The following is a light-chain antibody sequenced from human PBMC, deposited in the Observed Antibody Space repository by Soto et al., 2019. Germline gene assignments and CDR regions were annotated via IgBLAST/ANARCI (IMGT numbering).Light chain of an antibody. CDR1: QRVSSRY. Sequence: IVLTQSPGTLSLSPGDRATLSCRASQRVSSRYLAWYQQKPGQAPSLLIFGASNRATGIPDRFSGSGSGTDFNFTSGRLEPEDFAMYYCQQYSDSPPTFGQGTKVEIK. CDR3: QQYSDSPPT. V-gene: IGKV3-20*01. J-gene: IGKJ1*01. CDR2: GAS.